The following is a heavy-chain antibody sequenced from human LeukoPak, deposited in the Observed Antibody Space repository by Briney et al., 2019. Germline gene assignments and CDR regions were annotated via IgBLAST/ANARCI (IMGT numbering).Heavy chain of an antibody. D-gene: IGHD4-17*01. CDR3: ARASRPTVTIDPYYFDY. CDR2: IYPNSGGT. V-gene: IGHV1-2*02. J-gene: IGHJ4*02. CDR1: GYTFTGYY. Sequence: ASVKVSCKASGYTFTGYYMHWVRQAPGQGLEWMGWIYPNSGGTNYPQKFQGRVTMTRDTSINTAYMELSRLRSDDTAVYYCARASRPTVTIDPYYFDYWGQGTLVTVSS.